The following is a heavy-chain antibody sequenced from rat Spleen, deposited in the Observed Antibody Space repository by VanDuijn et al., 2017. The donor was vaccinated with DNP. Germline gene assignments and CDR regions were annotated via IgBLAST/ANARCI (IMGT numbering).Heavy chain of an antibody. Sequence: EVQLVESGGGLVQPGRSLKLSCAASGFTFSDYYMAWVRQAPTKGLEWVASISYDCGSTYYRDSVKGRFTISRDNAKSSLYLQMDSLRSEDTATYYCATLYYDGSYYYFDYWGQGVMVTVSS. CDR3: ATLYYDGSYYYFDY. J-gene: IGHJ2*01. D-gene: IGHD1-12*02. V-gene: IGHV5-20*01. CDR1: GFTFSDYY. CDR2: ISYDCGST.